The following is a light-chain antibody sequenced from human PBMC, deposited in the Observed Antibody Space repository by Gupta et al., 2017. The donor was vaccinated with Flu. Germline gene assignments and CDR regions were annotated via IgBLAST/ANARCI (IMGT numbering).Light chain of an antibody. Sequence: DIQMTQSPSTLSASVGDRVTITCRASQSVDIWLAWFQKKPGKAPKPLIYKASSLESGVPSRFSGSGAGTEFSLTISSLQPEDFATYYCQQYGGDPWTFGQGTKVEIK. CDR2: KAS. V-gene: IGKV1-5*03. J-gene: IGKJ1*01. CDR1: QSVDIW. CDR3: QQYGGDPWT.